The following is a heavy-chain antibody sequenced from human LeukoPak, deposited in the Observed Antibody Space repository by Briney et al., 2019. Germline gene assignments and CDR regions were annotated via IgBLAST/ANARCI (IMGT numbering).Heavy chain of an antibody. V-gene: IGHV4-59*01. Sequence: SETLSLTCTVSGGSISSYYWSRIRQPPGKGLEWIGYIYYSGSTNYNPSLKSRVTISVDTSKNQFSLKLSSVTAADTAVYYCARDVMGYSYGLNWFDPWGQGTLVTVSS. CDR1: GGSISSYY. CDR2: IYYSGST. CDR3: ARDVMGYSYGLNWFDP. J-gene: IGHJ5*02. D-gene: IGHD5-18*01.